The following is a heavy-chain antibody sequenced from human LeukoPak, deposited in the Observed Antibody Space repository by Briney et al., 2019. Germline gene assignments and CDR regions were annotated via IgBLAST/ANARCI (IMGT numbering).Heavy chain of an antibody. Sequence: PSETLSLTCAVYGGSFRGYYWSWLRQPPGKGLEWIGEINHSGSTNYNPSLKSRVTISVDTSKNQFSLKLSSVTAADTAVYYCARDGIYYYDFWSGYYLNDAFDIWGQGTVVTVSS. CDR3: ARDGIYYYDFWSGYYLNDAFDI. D-gene: IGHD3-3*01. CDR2: INHSGST. J-gene: IGHJ3*02. V-gene: IGHV4-34*01. CDR1: GGSFRGYY.